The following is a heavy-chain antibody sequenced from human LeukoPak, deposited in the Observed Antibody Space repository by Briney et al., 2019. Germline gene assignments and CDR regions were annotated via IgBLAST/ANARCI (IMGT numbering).Heavy chain of an antibody. CDR3: ARDRLVGGSVDY. D-gene: IGHD1-26*01. CDR2: ISSSSTI. CDR1: GFTFSSYS. Sequence: GGSLRLSCAASGFTFSSYSMNWVRQAPGKGLEWVSYISSSSTIYYADSVKGRFTISRDNAKNTLYLQMNSLRAEDTAVYYCARDRLVGGSVDYWGQGTLVTVSS. V-gene: IGHV3-48*01. J-gene: IGHJ4*02.